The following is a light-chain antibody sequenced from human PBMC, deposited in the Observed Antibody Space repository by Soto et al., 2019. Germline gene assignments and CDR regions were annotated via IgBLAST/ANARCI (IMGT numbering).Light chain of an antibody. CDR2: GAS. CDR1: QSVSSS. J-gene: IGKJ5*01. V-gene: IGKV3-20*01. Sequence: EIVLTQSPGTLALSPGESATLSFMASQSVSSSLAWYQQKTGQAPRLLSSGASSRATGIPDRFSGSGSETEFTLTISRLEPEDFELYYCQQYGGSPITFGQGTRLEIK. CDR3: QQYGGSPIT.